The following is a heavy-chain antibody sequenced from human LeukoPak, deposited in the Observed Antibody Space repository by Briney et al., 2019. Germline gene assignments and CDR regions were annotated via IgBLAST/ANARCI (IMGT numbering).Heavy chain of an antibody. V-gene: IGHV4-31*03. CDR2: IYYSGST. D-gene: IGHD1-20*01. J-gene: IGHJ4*02. CDR1: GGSISSGGYY. CDR3: ARGRWGITGTTGFDY. Sequence: SETLSLTCTVSGGSISSGGYYWSWIRQHPGKGLEWIGYIYYSGSTYHNPSLKSRVTISVDTSKNQFSLKLSSVTAADTAVYYCARGRWGITGTTGFDYWGQGTLVIVSS.